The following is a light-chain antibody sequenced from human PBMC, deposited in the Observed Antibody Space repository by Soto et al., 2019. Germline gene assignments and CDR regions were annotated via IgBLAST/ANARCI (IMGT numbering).Light chain of an antibody. CDR1: QSVSSSF. CDR3: QQYGSLSWT. Sequence: EVVLTLAPATLSLSPGDRATLSCRASQSVSSSFLAWYQQKRGQAPRLLIYGASSRATGIPDRFSGSGSGTDFTLTISRLEPEDIAVYYCQQYGSLSWTFGQVTKV. J-gene: IGKJ1*01. CDR2: GAS. V-gene: IGKV3-20*01.